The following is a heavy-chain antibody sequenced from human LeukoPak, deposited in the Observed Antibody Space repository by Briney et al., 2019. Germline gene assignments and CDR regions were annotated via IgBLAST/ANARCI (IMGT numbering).Heavy chain of an antibody. D-gene: IGHD5-24*01. CDR3: ASQREMATTFHY. V-gene: IGHV4-59*08. CDR1: GGSISSYY. CDR2: IYYSGST. Sequence: SETLSLTCTVSGGSISSYYWSWIRQPPGKGLEWIGYIYYSGSTNYNPSLKSRVTISVDTSKNQFSLKLSSVTAADTAVYYCASQREMATTFHYWGQGTLVTVPS. J-gene: IGHJ4*02.